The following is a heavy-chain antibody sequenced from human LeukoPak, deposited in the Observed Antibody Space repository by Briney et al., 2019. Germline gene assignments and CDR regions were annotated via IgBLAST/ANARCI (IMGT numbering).Heavy chain of an antibody. CDR2: IRHSGTT. CDR1: GYCISSGFY. Sequence: PSETLSLTCGVSGYCISSGFYWGWIRQPPGKGLEWIASIRHSGTTYYNPSLKSRVTMSVDTSKNQFSLKLTSVTAADTAVYYCAREGVSATVGGYWGQGTLVTVSS. V-gene: IGHV4-38-2*02. J-gene: IGHJ4*02. D-gene: IGHD2-21*02. CDR3: AREGVSATVGGY.